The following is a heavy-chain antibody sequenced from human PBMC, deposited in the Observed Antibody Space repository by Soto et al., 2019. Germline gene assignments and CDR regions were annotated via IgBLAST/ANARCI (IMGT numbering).Heavy chain of an antibody. J-gene: IGHJ4*02. CDR3: AREDILGARSFDY. D-gene: IGHD1-26*01. CDR2: ISSGSKTI. Sequence: GSLRLSCAASGFTFSGYSVNWVRQAPGKGLEWVSYISSGSKTIYYADSVKGRFTVSRDNARNSQYLQMNSLRDEDTAVYYCAREDILGARSFDYWGQGTLVTVSS. V-gene: IGHV3-48*02. CDR1: GFTFSGYS.